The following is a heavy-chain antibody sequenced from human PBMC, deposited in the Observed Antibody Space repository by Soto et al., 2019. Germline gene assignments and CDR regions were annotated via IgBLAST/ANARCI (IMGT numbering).Heavy chain of an antibody. CDR3: ARDGEYYDILTGSHDGMDV. V-gene: IGHV4-61*01. D-gene: IGHD3-9*01. J-gene: IGHJ6*02. CDR1: GGSVSSGSYY. CDR2: IYYSGST. Sequence: LSLTCTVSGGSVSSGSYYWSWIRQPPGKGLEWIGYIYYSGSTNYNPSLKSRVTISVDTSKNQFSLKLSSVTAADTAVYYCARDGEYYDILTGSHDGMDVWGQGTTVTVSS.